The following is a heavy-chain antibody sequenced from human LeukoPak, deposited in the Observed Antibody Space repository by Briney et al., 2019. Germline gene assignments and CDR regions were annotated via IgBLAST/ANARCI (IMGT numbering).Heavy chain of an antibody. CDR2: INPSGGST. CDR1: GYTFTSYY. CDR3: ARGYCSSTSCFGRLGWNWFDP. Sequence: ASVKVSCKASGYTFTSYYMHWVRQAPGQGLEWMGIINPSGGSTNYAQKLQGRVTMTTDTSTSTAYMELRSLRSDDTAVYYCARGYCSSTSCFGRLGWNWFDPWGQGTLVTVSS. D-gene: IGHD2-2*01. V-gene: IGHV1-46*01. J-gene: IGHJ5*02.